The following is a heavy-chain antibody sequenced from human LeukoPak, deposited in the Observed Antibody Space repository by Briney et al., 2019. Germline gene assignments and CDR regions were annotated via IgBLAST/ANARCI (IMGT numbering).Heavy chain of an antibody. J-gene: IGHJ6*02. D-gene: IGHD3-10*01. CDR1: GFTVSSNY. CDR2: IYSGGST. Sequence: PGGSLRLSCAASGFTVSSNYMSWVRQAPGKGLEWVSVIYSGGSTYYADSVKGRFTISRDNSKNTLYLQMNSLRAEDTAVYYCARDGTMVRGVIIRNYYGMDVWGQGTTVTVSS. V-gene: IGHV3-66*01. CDR3: ARDGTMVRGVIIRNYYGMDV.